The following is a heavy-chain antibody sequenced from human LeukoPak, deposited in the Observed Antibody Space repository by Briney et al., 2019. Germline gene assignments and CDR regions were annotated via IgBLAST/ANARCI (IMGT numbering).Heavy chain of an antibody. Sequence: SETLSLTCTVSGGSISSGDYYWSWIRQPPGKGLEWIGYIYYSGSTYYNPSLKSRVTISVDTSKNQFSLKLSSVTAADTAVYYCARDAVIAAAGLDYWGQGTLVTVSS. CDR1: GGSISSGDYY. CDR3: ARDAVIAAAGLDY. V-gene: IGHV4-30-4*01. D-gene: IGHD6-13*01. CDR2: IYYSGST. J-gene: IGHJ4*02.